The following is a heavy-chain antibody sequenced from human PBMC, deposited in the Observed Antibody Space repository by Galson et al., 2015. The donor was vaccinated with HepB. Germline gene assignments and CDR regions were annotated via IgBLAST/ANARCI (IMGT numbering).Heavy chain of an antibody. CDR2: ISYDGSNK. Sequence: SLRLSCAASGFIFSSYAMHWVRQAPGKGLEWVAVISYDGSNKYYADSVKGRFIISRDNSKNTLYLQMNSLRAEDTGVYYCAKALLRGRPQGFDPWGQGTLVIVSS. V-gene: IGHV3-30*18. J-gene: IGHJ5*02. D-gene: IGHD2/OR15-2a*01. CDR3: AKALLRGRPQGFDP. CDR1: GFIFSSYA.